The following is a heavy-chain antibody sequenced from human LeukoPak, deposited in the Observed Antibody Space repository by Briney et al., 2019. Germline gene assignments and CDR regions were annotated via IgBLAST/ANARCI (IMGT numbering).Heavy chain of an antibody. D-gene: IGHD3-3*01. CDR1: GGSISSYY. CDR3: ARTYYDFWSGEINYYFDY. V-gene: IGHV4-59*01. Sequence: PSETLSLTCTVSGGSISSYYWSWIRQPPGKGLEWIGYIYYSGSTNYNPSLKSRVTISVDTSKNQFSLKLSSVTAADTAVYYCARTYYDFWSGEINYYFDYWGQGTLVTVSS. CDR2: IYYSGST. J-gene: IGHJ4*02.